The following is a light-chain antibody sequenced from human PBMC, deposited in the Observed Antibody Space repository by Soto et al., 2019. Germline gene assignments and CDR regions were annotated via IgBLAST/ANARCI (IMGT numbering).Light chain of an antibody. V-gene: IGLV1-51*01. J-gene: IGLJ3*02. CDR1: SSNIGRNY. CDR2: DTD. CDR3: ATWDSSLSVAV. Sequence: QSALTQPPSVSAAPGQKVTISCSGTSSNIGRNYVSWFQQFPGTAPKLLIYDTDKRPSEIPDRFSGSKSGASATLGITGLQTGDEADYFCATWDSSLSVAVFGGGTKVTVL.